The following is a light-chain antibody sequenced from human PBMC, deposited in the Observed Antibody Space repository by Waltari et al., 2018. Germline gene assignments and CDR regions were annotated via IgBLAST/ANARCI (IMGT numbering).Light chain of an antibody. Sequence: DIVMTQSPDSLAVSLGERATINCKSSQSVLYSNDRKDYLAWYQHKAGQPHKHLLYWASTRKSGVPDRVSGSGSGTDFTLTISSLQAEDVAVYYCQQYYTTPGTFGQGTKLEIK. CDR2: WAS. CDR1: QSVLYSNDRKDY. J-gene: IGKJ2*02. CDR3: QQYYTTPGT. V-gene: IGKV4-1*01.